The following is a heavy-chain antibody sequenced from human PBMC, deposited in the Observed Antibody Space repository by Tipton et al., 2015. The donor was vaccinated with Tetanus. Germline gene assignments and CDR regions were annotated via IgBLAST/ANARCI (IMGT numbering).Heavy chain of an antibody. CDR3: ASGWRYYYDTTGFSDY. J-gene: IGHJ4*02. D-gene: IGHD3-22*01. CDR2: INHSGST. V-gene: IGHV4-34*01. CDR1: GGSINPYY. Sequence: TLSLTCTVSGGSINPYYWSWIRQPPGKGLEWIGEINHSGSTNYNPSLKSRVTMSVDTSKNQFSLKLSSVTAADTAVYYCASGWRYYYDTTGFSDYWGQGTLVTVSS.